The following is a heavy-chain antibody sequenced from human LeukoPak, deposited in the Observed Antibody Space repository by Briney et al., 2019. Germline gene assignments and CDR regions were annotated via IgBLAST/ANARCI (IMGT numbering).Heavy chain of an antibody. Sequence: ASVKVSCKASGYTFTSYDINWVRQATGQGLEWMGWMNPNSGNTGYAQKFQGRVTITADESTSTAYMELSSLRSEDTAVYYCASDLGYYYYGMDVWGQGTTVTVSS. CDR3: ASDLGYYYYGMDV. D-gene: IGHD3-16*01. J-gene: IGHJ6*02. V-gene: IGHV1-8*01. CDR1: GYTFTSYD. CDR2: MNPNSGNT.